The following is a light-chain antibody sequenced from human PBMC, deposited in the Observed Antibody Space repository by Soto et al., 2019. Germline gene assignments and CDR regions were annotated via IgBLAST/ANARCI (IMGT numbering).Light chain of an antibody. CDR3: QQYDSSPIT. J-gene: IGKJ5*01. Sequence: EIVLTQSPGTLSLSPGERATLSCRVSQSVTSNYLAWYSQKPGQAPRLLIYGASSRVTDIPDRFSGSGSGTDFTLTISRLEPEDFAMYYCQQYDSSPITFGQGTRLEIK. V-gene: IGKV3-20*01. CDR2: GAS. CDR1: QSVTSNY.